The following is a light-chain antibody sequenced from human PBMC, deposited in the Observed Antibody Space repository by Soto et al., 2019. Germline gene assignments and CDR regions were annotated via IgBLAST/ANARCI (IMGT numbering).Light chain of an antibody. CDR1: QGISTY. Sequence: DLQLTQSPSFLSASIGDRVTITCRASQGISTYLAWYQQKPGKAPKLLMSAASTLQSGVPSRFSGSGSGTEFTLTISSLRPEDFATYFCQQLDTYPRTFGQGTKVEMK. J-gene: IGKJ1*01. CDR2: AAS. CDR3: QQLDTYPRT. V-gene: IGKV1-9*01.